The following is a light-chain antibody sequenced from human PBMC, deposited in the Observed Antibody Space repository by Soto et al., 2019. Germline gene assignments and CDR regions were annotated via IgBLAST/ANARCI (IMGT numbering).Light chain of an antibody. J-gene: IGLJ3*02. V-gene: IGLV3-1*01. Sequence: SCELIQPPSVFVSPGQTASITCSRDKLENKYVCWYQQRPGQSPVLVIYKDSKRPSGIPERFSGSNSGNTATLTISGTQAMDEADYYCQVWDRYTRVFGGGTKLTVL. CDR2: KDS. CDR3: QVWDRYTRV. CDR1: KLENKY.